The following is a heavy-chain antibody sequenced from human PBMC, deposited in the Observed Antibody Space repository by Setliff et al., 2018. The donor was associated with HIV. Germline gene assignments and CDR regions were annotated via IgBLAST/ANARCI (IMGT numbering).Heavy chain of an antibody. CDR1: GGTFSSYA. D-gene: IGHD5-12*01. CDR3: AIGGNGYNWVLVDAFDI. V-gene: IGHV1-69*05. Sequence: SVKVSCKASGGTFSSYAISWVRQAPGQGLEWMGGIIPIFGTANYAQKFQGRVTITTDESTSTAYMELSSLRSEDTAVYYCAIGGNGYNWVLVDAFDIWGQGTMVTVSS. CDR2: IIPIFGTA. J-gene: IGHJ3*02.